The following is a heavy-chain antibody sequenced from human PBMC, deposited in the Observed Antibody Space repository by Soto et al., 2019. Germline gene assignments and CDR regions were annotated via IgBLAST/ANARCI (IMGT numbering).Heavy chain of an antibody. CDR2: IYYSGST. V-gene: IGHV4-39*01. CDR3: GKQWLSLGTESGWFDP. Sequence: SETLSLTCTVSGGSISSSSYYWGWIRQPPGKGLEWIGSIYYSGSTYYNPSLKSRVTISVDTSKNQFSLKLSSVTAADTAVYYCGKQWLSLGTESGWFDPWGQGTLVTVSS. D-gene: IGHD6-19*01. CDR1: GGSISSSSYY. J-gene: IGHJ5*02.